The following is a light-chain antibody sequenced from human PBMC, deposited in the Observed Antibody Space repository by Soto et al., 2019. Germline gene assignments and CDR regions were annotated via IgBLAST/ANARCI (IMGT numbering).Light chain of an antibody. CDR1: RSIVYSDGDIY. CDR2: KVS. CDR3: MQGSHSPIT. J-gene: IGKJ5*01. Sequence: DVVMTQSPLSLPDSLGQPASISCGTSRSIVYSDGDIYLSWFQQGPGQSPRXIIYKVSNRDSGVPDRFIGSWSGTDCTLKISRVEAEDVWVYYCMQGSHSPITLGQGTRLEIK. V-gene: IGKV2-30*01.